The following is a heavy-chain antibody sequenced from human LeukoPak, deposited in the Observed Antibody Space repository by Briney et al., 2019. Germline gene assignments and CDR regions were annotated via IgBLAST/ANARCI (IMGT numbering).Heavy chain of an antibody. CDR3: ARPGNFEYGWSDSNWGSYQFDY. J-gene: IGHJ4*02. D-gene: IGHD3-16*02. V-gene: IGHV4-39*01. Sequence: SETLSLTCTVSGGSISSSSYYWGWIRQPPGKGLEWIGSIYYSGSTYYNPSLKSRVTISVDTSKNQFSLKLSSVTAADTAVYYCARPGNFEYGWSDSNWGSYQFDYWGQGTLVTVSS. CDR2: IYYSGST. CDR1: GGSISSSSYY.